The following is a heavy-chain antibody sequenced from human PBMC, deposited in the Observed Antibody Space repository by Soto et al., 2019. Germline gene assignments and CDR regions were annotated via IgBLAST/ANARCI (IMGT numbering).Heavy chain of an antibody. V-gene: IGHV1-3*01. CDR3: ARGPSYYGMDV. CDR1: GYTSTSYA. Sequence: ASVKVSCKASGYTSTSYAMHWVRQAPGQRLEWMGWINAGNGNTKYSQKFQGRVTITRDTSASTAYMELSSLRSADTAVYYCARGPSYYGMDVWGQGTTVTVSS. J-gene: IGHJ6*02. CDR2: INAGNGNT.